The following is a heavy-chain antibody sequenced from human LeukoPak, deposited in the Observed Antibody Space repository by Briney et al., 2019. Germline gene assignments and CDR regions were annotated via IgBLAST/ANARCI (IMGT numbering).Heavy chain of an antibody. CDR1: GGTFSSYS. D-gene: IGHD3-22*01. J-gene: IGHJ4*02. V-gene: IGHV1-69*13. Sequence: GPTVKVSCKASGGTFSSYSINWVRQAPGQGLEWMEGIVPIFGTANYAQKFQGRVTITADESTSTGYLEMSSLRSEDTAVYYCASSKDYYDSSGFARTLDYWGQGTLVTVTS. CDR2: IVPIFGTA. CDR3: ASSKDYYDSSGFARTLDY.